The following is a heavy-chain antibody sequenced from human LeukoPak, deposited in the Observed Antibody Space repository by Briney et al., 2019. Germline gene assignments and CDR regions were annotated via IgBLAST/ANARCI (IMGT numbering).Heavy chain of an antibody. J-gene: IGHJ4*02. V-gene: IGHV4-38-2*01. CDR2: IHYSGST. D-gene: IGHD2-8*02. CDR3: ARGFWSRYFDY. Sequence: PSETLSLTCAVSGYSISSAYYWGWIRQPPGQGLEWIGTIHYSGSTYYNPSLKSRVTISVDTSKNQFSLKLSSVTAADTAVYYCARGFWSRYFDYWGQGTLVTVSS. CDR1: GYSISSAYY.